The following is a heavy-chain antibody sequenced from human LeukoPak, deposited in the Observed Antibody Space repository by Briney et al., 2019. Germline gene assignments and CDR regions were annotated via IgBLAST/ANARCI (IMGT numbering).Heavy chain of an antibody. CDR2: IIPIFGTA. CDR1: GGTFSSYA. J-gene: IGHJ5*02. CDR3: ARGYYCSGGSCYSKWFDP. Sequence: ASVKVSCKASGGTFSSYAISWVRQAPGQGLEWMGGIIPIFGTANYAQKFQGRVTITTDESTSTAYMELSSLRSEDTAAYYCARGYYCSGGSCYSKWFDPWGQGTLVTVSS. V-gene: IGHV1-69*05. D-gene: IGHD2-15*01.